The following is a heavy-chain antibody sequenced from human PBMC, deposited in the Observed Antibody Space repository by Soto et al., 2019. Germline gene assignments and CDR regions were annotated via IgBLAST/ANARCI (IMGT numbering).Heavy chain of an antibody. Sequence: GGFLRLSCAASGITFSGFWMHWVRQAPGKGLVWVSRINTDGSNTNYADSVKGRFTISRDNAKSTLYLQMNSLRADDTAVYYCAKSSSAWYGGIDYWGQGTLVTVSS. J-gene: IGHJ4*02. CDR1: GITFSGFW. CDR2: INTDGSNT. CDR3: AKSSSAWYGGIDY. D-gene: IGHD6-19*01. V-gene: IGHV3-74*01.